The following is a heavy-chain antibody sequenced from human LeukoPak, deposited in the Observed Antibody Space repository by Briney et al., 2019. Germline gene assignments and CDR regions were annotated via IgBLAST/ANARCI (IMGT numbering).Heavy chain of an antibody. CDR1: GYSFTSYA. J-gene: IGHJ5*02. D-gene: IGHD3-10*01. CDR2: IKPNSGST. CDR3: ARDFYGSGNNWFDP. Sequence: ASVKVSCKSPGYSFTSYAINWIRQAPGQGPEWLGYIKPNSGSTEYAQKFQGRVTMTSDTSISTVYMELRRLTSDDTAVYYCARDFYGSGNNWFDPWGQGTLVTVSS. V-gene: IGHV1-2*02.